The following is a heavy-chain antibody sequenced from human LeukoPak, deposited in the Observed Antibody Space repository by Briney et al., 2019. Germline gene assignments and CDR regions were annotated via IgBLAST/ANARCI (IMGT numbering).Heavy chain of an antibody. Sequence: ASVKVSCKASGYTFTSYYMHWVRQAPGQGLEWMGIINPSGGSTSYAQKFQGRVTMTRDTSTSTVYMELSSLRSEDTAVYYCASATVVNRDAFDIWGQGTMVTVPS. CDR1: GYTFTSYY. CDR3: ASATVVNRDAFDI. CDR2: INPSGGST. D-gene: IGHD4-23*01. J-gene: IGHJ3*02. V-gene: IGHV1-46*03.